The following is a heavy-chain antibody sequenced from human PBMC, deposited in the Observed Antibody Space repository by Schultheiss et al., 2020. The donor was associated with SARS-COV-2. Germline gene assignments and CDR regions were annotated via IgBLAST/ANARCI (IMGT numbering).Heavy chain of an antibody. CDR2: IYYSGST. Sequence: SETLSLTCAVYGGSFSGYYWSWIRQPPGKGLEWIGSIYYSGSTNYNPSLKSRVTISVDTSKNQFSLKLSSVTAADTAVYYCARGQWWADSWGPGTLVTVSS. V-gene: IGHV4-59*01. CDR1: GGSFSGYY. J-gene: IGHJ4*02. D-gene: IGHD2-15*01. CDR3: ARGQWWADS.